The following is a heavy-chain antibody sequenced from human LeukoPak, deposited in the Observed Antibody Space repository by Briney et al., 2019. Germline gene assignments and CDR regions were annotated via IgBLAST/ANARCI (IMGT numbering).Heavy chain of an antibody. V-gene: IGHV4-34*01. D-gene: IGHD2-2*02. CDR2: INHSGST. CDR3: AGIVVVPAAIRDGMDV. Sequence: SETLSLTCAVYGVSFSGYYWSWIRQPPGKGLEWIGEINHSGSTNYNPSLKSRVTISVDTSKNQFSLKLSSVTAADTAVYYCAGIVVVPAAIRDGMDVWGQGTTVTVSS. J-gene: IGHJ6*02. CDR1: GVSFSGYY.